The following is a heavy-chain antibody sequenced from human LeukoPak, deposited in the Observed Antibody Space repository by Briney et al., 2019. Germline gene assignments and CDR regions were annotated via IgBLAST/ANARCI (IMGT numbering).Heavy chain of an antibody. CDR3: ARGWYYGSGSYPLFDY. Sequence: SETLSLTCTVSGGSISSGGYYWSWIRQHPGKGLEWIGYIYYSGSTYYNPSLKSRVTISVDTSKNQFSLKLSSVTAADTAVYYCARGWYYGSGSYPLFDYWGQGTLVTVTS. J-gene: IGHJ4*02. CDR1: GGSISSGGYY. D-gene: IGHD3-10*01. V-gene: IGHV4-31*03. CDR2: IYYSGST.